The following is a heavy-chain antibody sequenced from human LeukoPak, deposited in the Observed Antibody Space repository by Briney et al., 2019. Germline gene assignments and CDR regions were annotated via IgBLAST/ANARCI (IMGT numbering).Heavy chain of an antibody. CDR2: SYSDSNT. J-gene: IGHJ3*02. CDR3: VRKNRDFNAAFDI. Sequence: PGGSLRLSCAASGFTVSNNYMSWVRQAPGKGLEWVSISYSDSNTSYADSVKGRSTISRDTSQNTLSLQMNGLRAEDTAVYYCVRKNRDFNAAFDIWGQGTVVTVSS. CDR1: GFTVSNNY. V-gene: IGHV3-53*01. D-gene: IGHD1-14*01.